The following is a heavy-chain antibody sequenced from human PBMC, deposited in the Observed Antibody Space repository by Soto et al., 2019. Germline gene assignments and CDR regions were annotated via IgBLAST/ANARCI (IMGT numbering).Heavy chain of an antibody. CDR1: GGSFSGYY. CDR2: INHSGST. CDR3: ARVEQQLVLLYYYYYMDV. J-gene: IGHJ6*03. V-gene: IGHV4-34*01. D-gene: IGHD6-13*01. Sequence: SETLSLTCAVYGGSFSGYYWSWIRQPPGKGLEWIGEINHSGSTNYNPSLKSRVTISVDTSKNQFSLKLSSVTAADTAVYYCARVEQQLVLLYYYYYMDVWGKGTTVTVSS.